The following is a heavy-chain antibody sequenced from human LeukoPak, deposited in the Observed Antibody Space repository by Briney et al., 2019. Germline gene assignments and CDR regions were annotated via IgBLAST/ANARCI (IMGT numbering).Heavy chain of an antibody. CDR3: ARGSYSSSSGGWFDP. V-gene: IGHV4-59*01. CDR2: IYYSGST. CDR1: GFTFSSYA. J-gene: IGHJ5*02. D-gene: IGHD6-6*01. Sequence: GSLRLSCAASGFTFSSYAMSWVRQAPGKGLEWMGSIYYSGSTNYNPSLKSRVTISVDTSKNQFSLKLSSVTAADTAVYYCARGSYSSSSGGWFDPWGQGTLVTVSS.